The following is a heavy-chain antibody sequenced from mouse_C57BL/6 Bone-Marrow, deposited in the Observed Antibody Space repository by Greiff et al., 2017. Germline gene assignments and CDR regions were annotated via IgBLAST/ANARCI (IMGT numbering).Heavy chain of an antibody. J-gene: IGHJ4*01. V-gene: IGHV7-1*01. D-gene: IGHD3-2*02. CDR2: SRNKANDYTT. Sequence: EVMLVESGGGLVQSGRSLRLSCATSGFTFSDFYMEWVRQAPGKGLEWIAASRNKANDYTTEYSASVKGRFIVSRDTSQSILYLQMNALRAEDTAIYYCARDGDSSGPGAMDYWGQGTSVTVSS. CDR1: GFTFSDFY. CDR3: ARDGDSSGPGAMDY.